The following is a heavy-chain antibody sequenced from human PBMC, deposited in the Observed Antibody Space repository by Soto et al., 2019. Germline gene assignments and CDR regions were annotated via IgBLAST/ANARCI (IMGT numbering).Heavy chain of an antibody. V-gene: IGHV4-30-2*01. J-gene: IGHJ4*02. Sequence: PSETLSLTCAVSGGSISSGGYSWSWIRQPPGKGLEWIGYIYHSWSTYYNPSLKSRVTISVDRSKNQFSLKLSSVTAADTAVYYCARGPPLGYWGQGTPVTVS. CDR3: ARGPPLGY. CDR2: IYHSWST. CDR1: GGSISSGGYS.